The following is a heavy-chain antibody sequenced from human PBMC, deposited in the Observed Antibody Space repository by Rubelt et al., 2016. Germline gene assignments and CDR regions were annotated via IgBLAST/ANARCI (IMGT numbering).Heavy chain of an antibody. Sequence: QVQLQESGPGLVKPSETLSLTCTVSGGSISSYYWSWIRQPPGKGLEWIGYIYYSGSTNYNPSLKSRVTISVDTSKNQFSLKLSSVTAADTAVYYCARLGVWARAFDYWGQGTLVTVSS. V-gene: IGHV4-59*12. D-gene: IGHD3-16*01. CDR2: IYYSGST. J-gene: IGHJ4*02. CDR1: GGSISSYY. CDR3: ARLGVWARAFDY.